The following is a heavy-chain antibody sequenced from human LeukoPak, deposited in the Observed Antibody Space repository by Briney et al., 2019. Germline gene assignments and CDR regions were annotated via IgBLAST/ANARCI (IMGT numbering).Heavy chain of an antibody. D-gene: IGHD2/OR15-2a*01. Sequence: SETLSLTCTVSGGSISSYYWSWIRQPPGKGLEWIAYISDIGSINYNPSLKSRVTISLDTSKNQFSLKLRSVTAADTAVYFCGXXHPRNTVDFWGQGTLVTVSS. CDR1: GGSISSYY. V-gene: IGHV4-59*08. CDR2: ISDIGSI. J-gene: IGHJ4*02. CDR3: GXXHPRNTVDF.